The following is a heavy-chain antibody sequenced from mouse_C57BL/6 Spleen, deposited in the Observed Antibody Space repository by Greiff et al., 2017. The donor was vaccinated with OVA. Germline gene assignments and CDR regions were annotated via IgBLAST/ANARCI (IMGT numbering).Heavy chain of an antibody. CDR1: GFTFSDYG. V-gene: IGHV5-17*01. Sequence: EVKLMESGGGLVKPGGSLKLSCAASGFTFSDYGMHWVRQAPEKGLEWVAYLSSGSSTIYYADTVKGRFTISRDNAKNTLFLQMTSLRSEDTAMYYCARVLTGGFDYWGQGTTLTVSS. D-gene: IGHD4-1*01. CDR2: LSSGSSTI. J-gene: IGHJ2*01. CDR3: ARVLTGGFDY.